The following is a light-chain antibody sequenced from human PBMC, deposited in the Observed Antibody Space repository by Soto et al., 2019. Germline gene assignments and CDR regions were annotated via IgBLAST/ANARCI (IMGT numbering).Light chain of an antibody. CDR2: LGS. CDR3: MQALQSLT. CDR1: QILLHNNGYNY. Sequence: DIVMTQSPLSLPVTPGEPASISCRSNQILLHNNGYNYLDWYMQKPGQSPQLLIYLGSNRASGVPDRFSGSGSGTDFTLKISRVEAADVGVYHCMQALQSLTFGQGTRLEIK. V-gene: IGKV2-28*01. J-gene: IGKJ5*01.